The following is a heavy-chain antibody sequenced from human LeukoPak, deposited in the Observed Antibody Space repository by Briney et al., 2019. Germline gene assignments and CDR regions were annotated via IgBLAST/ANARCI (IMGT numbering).Heavy chain of an antibody. CDR2: IYYSGST. J-gene: IGHJ3*02. CDR3: ARSGAFDI. CDR1: GGYMENIY. Sequence: SETLSLTCTVSGGYMENIYWHWIRQPPGKGLEWIGYIYYSGSTNYNPSLKSRVTISVDTSKKQFFLKLSSVTAADTAVYYCARSGAFDIWGQGTMVTVSS. V-gene: IGHV4-59*01.